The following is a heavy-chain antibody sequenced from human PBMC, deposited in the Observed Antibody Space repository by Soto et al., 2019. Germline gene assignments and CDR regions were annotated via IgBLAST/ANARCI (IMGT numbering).Heavy chain of an antibody. D-gene: IGHD5-12*01. CDR3: AKGDNLGPKTGYAFDP. J-gene: IGHJ5*02. CDR2: TYFRSKWYN. V-gene: IGHV6-1*01. Sequence: SQTLSLTCAISGDSVSSNTASWNWIRQSPSRGLEWLGRTYFRSKWYNDYAVSVKSRIVINPDTSNNQFSLQLNSVTPEDTAVYFCAKGDNLGPKTGYAFDPWGQGIMVTVS. CDR1: GDSVSSNTAS.